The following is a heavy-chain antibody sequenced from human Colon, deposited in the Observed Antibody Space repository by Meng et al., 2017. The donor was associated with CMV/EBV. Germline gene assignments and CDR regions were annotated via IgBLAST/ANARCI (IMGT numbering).Heavy chain of an antibody. CDR2: ISAYNGNT. CDR3: ARDRAVVVPAALYYFDY. V-gene: IGHV1-18*01. D-gene: IGHD2-2*01. Sequence: ASVKVSCKASGYTFTSYGISWVRQAPGQGLEWMGWISAYNGNTNYAQKLQGRVTMTRDTSTSTVYMELSSLRSEDTAVYYCARDRAVVVPAALYYFDYWGQGTLVTVSS. CDR1: GYTFTSYG. J-gene: IGHJ4*02.